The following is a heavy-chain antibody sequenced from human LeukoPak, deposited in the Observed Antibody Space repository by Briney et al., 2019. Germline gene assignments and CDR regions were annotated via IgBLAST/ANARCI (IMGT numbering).Heavy chain of an antibody. D-gene: IGHD3-10*01. CDR1: GFTFSSYA. J-gene: IGHJ4*02. CDR2: ISSNGGST. CDR3: SGMALYGSGTAD. V-gene: IGHV3-64*02. Sequence: GGSLRLSCAASGFTFSSYAMHWVRQAPGKGLEYVSGISSNGGSTYYAGSVKGRFTISRDNSKNTVNLQMGSLIIEDTAVYHCSGMALYGSGTADWGQGILVTVSS.